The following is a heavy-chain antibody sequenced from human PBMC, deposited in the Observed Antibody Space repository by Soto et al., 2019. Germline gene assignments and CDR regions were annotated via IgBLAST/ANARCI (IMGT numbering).Heavy chain of an antibody. Sequence: ASVKVSCKASGYTFTSYAMHCVRQAPGQRLEWMGWINAGNGNTKYSQKFQGRVTITRDTSASTAYMELSSLRSEDTAVYYCARALRITIFGVVSVWFDPWGQGTLVTVSS. CDR1: GYTFTSYA. J-gene: IGHJ5*02. D-gene: IGHD3-3*01. CDR2: INAGNGNT. V-gene: IGHV1-3*01. CDR3: ARALRITIFGVVSVWFDP.